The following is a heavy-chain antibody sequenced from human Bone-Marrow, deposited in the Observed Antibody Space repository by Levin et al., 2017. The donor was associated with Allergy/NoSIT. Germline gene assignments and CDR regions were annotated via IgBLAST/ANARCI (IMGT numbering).Heavy chain of an antibody. D-gene: IGHD6-6*01. CDR2: IYSGGST. CDR3: ARDGGVGYSSSSHYYYGMDV. Sequence: GESLKISCAASGFTVSSNYMSWVRQAPGKGLEWVSVIYSGGSTYYADSVKGRFTISRDNSKNTLYLQMNSLRAEDTAVYYCARDGGVGYSSSSHYYYGMDVWGQGTTVTVSS. CDR1: GFTVSSNY. J-gene: IGHJ6*02. V-gene: IGHV3-66*01.